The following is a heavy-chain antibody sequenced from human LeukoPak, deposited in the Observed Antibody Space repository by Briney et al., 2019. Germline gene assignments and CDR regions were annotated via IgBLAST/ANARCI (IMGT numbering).Heavy chain of an antibody. Sequence: GASVKVSCKASGSTYTGCYMHWVRQAPGQGLEWMGWINPNSGGTNYAQKFQGRVTMTRDTSISTAYMELSRLRSDDTAVYYCARDLSWQARTLYYFDYWGQGTLVTVSS. D-gene: IGHD2/OR15-2a*01. CDR3: ARDLSWQARTLYYFDY. J-gene: IGHJ4*02. CDR2: INPNSGGT. CDR1: GSTYTGCY. V-gene: IGHV1-2*02.